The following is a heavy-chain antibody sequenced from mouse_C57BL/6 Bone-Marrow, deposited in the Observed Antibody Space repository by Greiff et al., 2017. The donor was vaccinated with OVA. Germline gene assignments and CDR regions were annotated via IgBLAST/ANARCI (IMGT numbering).Heavy chain of an antibody. CDR1: GYTFTSYG. V-gene: IGHV1-81*01. D-gene: IGHD4-1*01. J-gene: IGHJ3*01. Sequence: QVHVKQSGAELARPGASVKLSCKASGYTFTSYGISWVKQRTGQGLEWIGEIYPRSGNTYYNEKFKGKATLTADKSSSTAYMELRSLTSEDSAVYFCAREGRLGAYWGQGTLVTVSA. CDR2: IYPRSGNT. CDR3: AREGRLGAY.